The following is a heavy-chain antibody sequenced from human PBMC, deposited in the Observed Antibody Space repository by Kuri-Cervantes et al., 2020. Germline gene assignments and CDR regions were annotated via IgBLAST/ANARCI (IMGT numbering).Heavy chain of an antibody. CDR3: AKTAGSGTYLSGGYGMDV. CDR2: ISWKSGNI. V-gene: IGHV3-9*01. D-gene: IGHD3-10*01. Sequence: LSLTCAASGFTFSSYAMSWVRQAPGKGLEWVSGISWKSGNIVYAESVKGRFTISRDNAKNSLYLQMNSLRAEDTALYYCAKTAGSGTYLSGGYGMDVWGQGTTVTVSS. CDR1: GFTFSSYA. J-gene: IGHJ6*02.